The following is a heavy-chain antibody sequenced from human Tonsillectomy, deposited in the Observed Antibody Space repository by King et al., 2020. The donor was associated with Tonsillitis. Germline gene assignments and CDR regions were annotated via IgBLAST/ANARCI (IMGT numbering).Heavy chain of an antibody. CDR2: IFPGDSDT. Sequence: VQLVESGAEVKRPEESLKISCKGSGDSFTNYWIAWVRQMPGEGLEWMGMIFPGDSDTRYSPSFQGQVTMSAAKSISTVYLQWSSLKSSGTAIYYCARLPTNEWGWFDTWGQGALVTVSS. J-gene: IGHJ5*02. V-gene: IGHV5-51*01. CDR1: GDSFTNYW. D-gene: IGHD2-8*01. CDR3: ARLPTNEWGWFDT.